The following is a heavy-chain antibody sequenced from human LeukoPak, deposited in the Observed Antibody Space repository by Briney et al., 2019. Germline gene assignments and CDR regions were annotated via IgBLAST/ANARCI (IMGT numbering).Heavy chain of an antibody. CDR2: MNPNSGNT. J-gene: IGHJ6*03. CDR3: ARHGGDCGGDCYPEYYYYYMDV. Sequence: VKVSCKASGYTFTSYDINWVRQATGQGLEWMGWMNPNSGNTGYAQKFQGRVTMTRNTSTSTAYMELSSLRSEDTAVYYCARHGGDCGGDCYPEYYYYYMDVWGKGTTVTVSS. D-gene: IGHD2-21*02. CDR1: GYTFTSYD. V-gene: IGHV1-8*01.